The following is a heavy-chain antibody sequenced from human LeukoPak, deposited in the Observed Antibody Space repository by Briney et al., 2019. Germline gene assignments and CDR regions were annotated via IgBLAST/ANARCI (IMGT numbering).Heavy chain of an antibody. CDR1: GGTFSSYA. Sequence: ASVKVSCKASGGTFSSYAISWVRQAPGQGLEWMGGIIPIFGTANYAQKFQGRVTITADKSTSTAYMELSSLRSEDTAVYYCARDGKAAAGTCFDYWGQGTLVTVSS. D-gene: IGHD6-13*01. V-gene: IGHV1-69*06. J-gene: IGHJ4*02. CDR2: IIPIFGTA. CDR3: ARDGKAAAGTCFDY.